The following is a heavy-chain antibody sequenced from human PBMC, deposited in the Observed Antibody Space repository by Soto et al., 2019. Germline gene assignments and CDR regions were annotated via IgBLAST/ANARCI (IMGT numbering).Heavy chain of an antibody. CDR1: GGSISNFY. CDR2: IYYSGTT. D-gene: IGHD3-10*01. J-gene: IGHJ4*02. Sequence: SETLSLTCTVSGGSISNFYWSWIRQPPGKGLEWIGYIYYSGTTSYNPSLNSRDTISVDTSKNQFSLKLNSVTAADTAVYYCARESYYGSGATVVGYWGLGTLVTVSS. V-gene: IGHV4-59*01. CDR3: ARESYYGSGATVVGY.